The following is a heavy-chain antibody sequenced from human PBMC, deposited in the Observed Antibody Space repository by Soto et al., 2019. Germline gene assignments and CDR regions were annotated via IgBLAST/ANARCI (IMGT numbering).Heavy chain of an antibody. CDR1: GFTFSSYA. V-gene: IGHV3-30-3*01. Sequence: PGGSLRLSCAASGFTFSSYAMHWVRQAPGKGLEWVAVISYDGSNKYHADSVKGRFTISRDNSKNTLYLQMNSLRAEDTAVYYCARVRGIAVAGTSGYFDYWGQGTLVTVSS. D-gene: IGHD6-19*01. CDR3: ARVRGIAVAGTSGYFDY. CDR2: ISYDGSNK. J-gene: IGHJ4*02.